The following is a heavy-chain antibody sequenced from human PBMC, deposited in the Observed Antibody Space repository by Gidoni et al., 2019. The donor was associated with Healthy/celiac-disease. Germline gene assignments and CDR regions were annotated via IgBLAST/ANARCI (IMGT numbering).Heavy chain of an antibody. V-gene: IGHV3-48*02. CDR2: ISSSSSTI. J-gene: IGHJ3*02. CDR1: GFTFSSYS. D-gene: IGHD3-22*01. CDR3: ARDELGYYYDSSGYSSHPFNDAFDI. Sequence: EVQLVESGGGLVQPGGSLRLSCAASGFTFSSYSMNWVRQAPGKGLEWVSYISSSSSTIYYADSVKGRFTISIDNAKNSLYLQMNSLRDEDTAVYYCARDELGYYYDSSGYSSHPFNDAFDIWGQGTMVTVSS.